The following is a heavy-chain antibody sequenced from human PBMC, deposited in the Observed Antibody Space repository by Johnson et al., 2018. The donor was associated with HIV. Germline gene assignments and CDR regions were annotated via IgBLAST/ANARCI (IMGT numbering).Heavy chain of an antibody. CDR2: INWNGDNT. CDR1: GFTFDDYG. Sequence: VQLVESGGGVVRPGESLRLSCTASGFTFDDYGMSWVRQVPGKGLEWVSGINWNGDNTGYADSVKGLFTISRDNAKNAVYLQMNSLRAEDTALYYCARSSGSYLDDAFDIWGQGTKVTVSS. CDR3: ARSSGSYLDDAFDI. D-gene: IGHD1-26*01. J-gene: IGHJ3*02. V-gene: IGHV3-20*04.